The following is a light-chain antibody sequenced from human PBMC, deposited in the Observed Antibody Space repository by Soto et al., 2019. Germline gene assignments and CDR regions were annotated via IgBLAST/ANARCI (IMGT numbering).Light chain of an antibody. V-gene: IGLV1-40*01. CDR3: QSYDSGLSGHWV. CDR1: SFKN. CDR2: DNT. J-gene: IGLJ3*02. Sequence: QSALTQPASVSGSPGQSITISCTGTSFKNVSWYQQHPGQAPKLLIYDNTHRPSGVPNRFSGSKSGTSASLAITGLQAEDEADYYCQSYDSGLSGHWVFGGGTKLTVL.